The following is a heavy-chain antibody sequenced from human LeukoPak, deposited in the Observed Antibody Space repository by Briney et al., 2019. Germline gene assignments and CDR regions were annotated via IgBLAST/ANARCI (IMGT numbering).Heavy chain of an antibody. CDR1: GFTFDDFA. D-gene: IGHD3-10*01. J-gene: IGHJ3*02. CDR3: AKDIEGSGSYGDAFDI. Sequence: GRSLRLSCAASGFTFDDFAVHWVRQAPGKGLEWVSGISWNSGSIGYADSVKGRFTISRDNAKNSLYLQMNSLRAEDTALYYCAKDIEGSGSYGDAFDIWGQGTMVTVSS. V-gene: IGHV3-9*01. CDR2: ISWNSGSI.